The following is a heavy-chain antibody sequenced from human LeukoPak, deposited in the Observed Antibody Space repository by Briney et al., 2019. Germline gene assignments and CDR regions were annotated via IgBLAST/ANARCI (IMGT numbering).Heavy chain of an antibody. J-gene: IGHJ4*02. D-gene: IGHD3-10*01. V-gene: IGHV1-18*01. CDR3: ARGTYYYGSGSYYFDY. Sequence: ASVKVSCKASGYTFTSYGISWVRQAPGQGLEWMGWISAYNGNTNYAQRLQGRVTMTTDTSTSTVYMELRSLRSDDTAVYYCARGTYYYGSGSYYFDYWGQGTLVTVSS. CDR2: ISAYNGNT. CDR1: GYTFTSYG.